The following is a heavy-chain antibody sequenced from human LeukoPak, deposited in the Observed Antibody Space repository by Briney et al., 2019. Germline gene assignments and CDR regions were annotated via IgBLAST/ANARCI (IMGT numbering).Heavy chain of an antibody. D-gene: IGHD7-27*01. V-gene: IGHV3-7*01. CDR2: IKQDGREE. CDR3: ATYKNWVAGDV. J-gene: IGHJ6*02. Sequence: SGGSLRLSCAASGFKFSDFWMSWVRQAPGKGPEWVANIKQDGREEHYVDSVKGRFTVSRDNARNSLFLQMNSLRVEDTAVYYCATYKNWVAGDVWGQGTTVFVSS. CDR1: GFKFSDFW.